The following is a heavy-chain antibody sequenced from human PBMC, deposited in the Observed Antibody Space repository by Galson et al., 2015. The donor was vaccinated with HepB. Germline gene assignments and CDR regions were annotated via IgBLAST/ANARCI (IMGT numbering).Heavy chain of an antibody. CDR2: IYYSGST. CDR3: ARRPWKQLDAFDI. D-gene: IGHD5-18*01. V-gene: IGHV4-39*01. CDR1: GGSISSSSYY. Sequence: ETLSLTCTVSGGSISSSSYYWGWIRQPPGKGLEWIGSIYYSGSTYYNPSLKSRVTISVDTSKNQFSLKLSSVSAADTAVYYCARRPWKQLDAFDIWGQGTVVTVSS. J-gene: IGHJ3*02.